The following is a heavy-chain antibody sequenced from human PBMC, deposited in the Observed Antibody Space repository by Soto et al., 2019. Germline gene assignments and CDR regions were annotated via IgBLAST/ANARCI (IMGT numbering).Heavy chain of an antibody. CDR1: GFNFSSFG. Sequence: PGASLSLPRASSGFNFSSFGMIWVRLAPGKGLDGFSASSGSGVSTYYADSVNGRFSIYIDNSKNTLYLQMNSLRAEDTAVYYWAKERRPQWLVQDNWFDP. V-gene: IGHV3-23*01. CDR3: AKERRPQWLVQDNWFDP. J-gene: IGHJ5*02. CDR2: SSGSGVST. D-gene: IGHD6-19*01.